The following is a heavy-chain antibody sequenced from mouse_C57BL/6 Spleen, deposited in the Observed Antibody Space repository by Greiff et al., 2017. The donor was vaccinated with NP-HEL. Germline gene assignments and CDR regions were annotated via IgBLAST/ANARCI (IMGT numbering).Heavy chain of an antibody. J-gene: IGHJ4*01. CDR2: IDPNSGGT. D-gene: IGHD1-1*01. CDR3: ARWGLIITTVVRAMDY. Sequence: VQLQQPGAELVKPGASVKLSCKASGYTFTSYWMHWVKQRPGRGLEWIGRIDPNSGGTKYNEKFKSKATLTVDKPASTAYMQSSSLTSEDSAVYYCARWGLIITTVVRAMDYWGQGTSVTVSS. CDR1: GYTFTSYW. V-gene: IGHV1-72*01.